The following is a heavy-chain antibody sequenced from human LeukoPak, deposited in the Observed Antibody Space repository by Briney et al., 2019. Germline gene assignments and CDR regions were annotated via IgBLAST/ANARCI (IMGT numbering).Heavy chain of an antibody. Sequence: SVKVSCKASGYTFTSYDINWVRQATGQGLEWMGWMNPNSGNTGYAQKFQGRVTMTRNTSISTAYMELSSLRSEDTAVYYCARGLHDYGDYNFDYWGQGTLVTVSS. CDR3: ARGLHDYGDYNFDY. CDR2: MNPNSGNT. D-gene: IGHD4-17*01. CDR1: GYTFTSYD. J-gene: IGHJ4*02. V-gene: IGHV1-8*01.